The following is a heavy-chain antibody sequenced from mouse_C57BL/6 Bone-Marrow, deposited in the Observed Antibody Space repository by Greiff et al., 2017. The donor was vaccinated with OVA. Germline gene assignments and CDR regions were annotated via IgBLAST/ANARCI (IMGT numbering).Heavy chain of an antibody. CDR3: ARSGYYEYYFDY. Sequence: VQLQHSGAELVKPGASVKLSCTASGFNIKDYYMHWVKQRTEQGLEWIGRIDPEDGETKYAPKFQGKATITADTSSNTAYLQLSSLTSEDTAVYYCARSGYYEYYFDYWGQGTTLTVSS. J-gene: IGHJ2*01. CDR1: GFNIKDYY. D-gene: IGHD2-3*01. V-gene: IGHV14-2*01. CDR2: IDPEDGET.